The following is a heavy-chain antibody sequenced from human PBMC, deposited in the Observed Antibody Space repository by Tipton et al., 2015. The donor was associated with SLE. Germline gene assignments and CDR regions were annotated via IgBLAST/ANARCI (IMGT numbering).Heavy chain of an antibody. J-gene: IGHJ6*03. Sequence: SLRLSCAASGFTFITYAMTWVRQAPGKGLEWVAGISGRGGSTLYADSVKGRFTISRDNAKNTVYLQMNSLRADDTAVYYCARQNSSGWARDYMDVWGKGTPVTVSS. CDR2: ISGRGGST. CDR1: GFTFITYA. D-gene: IGHD6-19*01. CDR3: ARQNSSGWARDYMDV. V-gene: IGHV3-23*01.